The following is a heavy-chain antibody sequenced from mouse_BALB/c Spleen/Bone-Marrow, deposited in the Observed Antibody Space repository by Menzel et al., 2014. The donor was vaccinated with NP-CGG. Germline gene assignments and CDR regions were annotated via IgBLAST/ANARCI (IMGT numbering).Heavy chain of an antibody. Sequence: EVQLQQSGAELVKPGASVKLSCTASGFNIKDTYMYWVKQRPEQGLEWIGRIDPANGNTKYDPKFQGKATITADTSSNTAYLQLSSLTSEDTAVYYCARYNYGSSQFAYWGQGTLVTVSA. CDR3: ARYNYGSSQFAY. CDR2: IDPANGNT. J-gene: IGHJ3*01. V-gene: IGHV14-3*02. D-gene: IGHD1-1*01. CDR1: GFNIKDTY.